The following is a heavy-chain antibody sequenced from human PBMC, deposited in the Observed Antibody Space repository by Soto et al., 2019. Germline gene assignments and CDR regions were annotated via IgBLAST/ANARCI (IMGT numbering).Heavy chain of an antibody. J-gene: IGHJ3*02. CDR1: GFTFSSYS. CDR3: LRAHPGLFDI. V-gene: IGHV4-34*08. Sequence: WGALRLSCAASGFTFSSYSINWVRQPPGKGLELIVEINHSGSTNYNPALKGRVPMSLDTSKNQFSLERNSVTAADTAAFYCLRAHPGLFDIWGRGTLVPVSS. CDR2: INHSGST.